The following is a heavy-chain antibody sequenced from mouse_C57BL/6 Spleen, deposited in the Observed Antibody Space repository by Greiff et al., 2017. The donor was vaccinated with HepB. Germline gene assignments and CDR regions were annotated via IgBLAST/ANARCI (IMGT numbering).Heavy chain of an antibody. CDR1: GFTFSSYA. CDR2: ISDGGSYT. V-gene: IGHV5-4*01. Sequence: EVQLVESGGGLVKPGGSLKLSCAASGFTFSSYAMSWVRQTPEKRLEWVATISDGGSYTYYPDNVKGRFTISRDNAKNNLYLQMSHLKSEDTAMYYCAREITTVVAPFAYWGQGTLVTVSA. J-gene: IGHJ3*01. CDR3: AREITTVVAPFAY. D-gene: IGHD1-1*01.